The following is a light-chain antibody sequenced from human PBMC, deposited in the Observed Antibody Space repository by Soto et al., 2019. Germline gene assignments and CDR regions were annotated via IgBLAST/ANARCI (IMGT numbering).Light chain of an antibody. CDR2: DVS. CDR3: SSYRASSSTHYV. J-gene: IGLJ1*01. CDR1: SSDVGGYNY. V-gene: IGLV2-14*03. Sequence: QSALTQPASLSGSPGQSITISCTGTSSDVGGYNYVSWYQQHPGKAPKLMIYDVSNRPSGVSNRFSGSKSGNTASLTISGLQAEDEADYYCSSYRASSSTHYVFGPGTKVTVL.